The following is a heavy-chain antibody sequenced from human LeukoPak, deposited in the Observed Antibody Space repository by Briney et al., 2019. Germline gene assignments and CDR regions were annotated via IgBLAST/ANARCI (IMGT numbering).Heavy chain of an antibody. CDR2: IHYSGST. J-gene: IGHJ6*04. D-gene: IGHD3-3*01. Sequence: SETLSLTCTVSGGSISSSSYYWGWIRQPPGKGLEWIGSIHYSGSTYYNPSLKSRVTISVDTSKNQFSLKLSSVTAADTAVYYCARHATTLRFLGSMDVWGKGTTVTVSS. CDR1: GGSISSSSYY. V-gene: IGHV4-39*01. CDR3: ARHATTLRFLGSMDV.